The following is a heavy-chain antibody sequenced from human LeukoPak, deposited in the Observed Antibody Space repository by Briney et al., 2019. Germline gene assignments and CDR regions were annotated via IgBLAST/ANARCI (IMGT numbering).Heavy chain of an antibody. V-gene: IGHV1-69*04. CDR2: IILYLNIP. CDR1: GATFSSFV. Sequence: ASVKVSCKASGATFSSFVITLVRQVPGQGLEGMGKIILYLNIPDYAQKFQGRVTITADKYTSTAYMDVCGLRPEDTAVYYCAIGGYYEVDALDVWGEGSTIALSS. D-gene: IGHD3-16*01. J-gene: IGHJ6*01. CDR3: AIGGYYEVDALDV.